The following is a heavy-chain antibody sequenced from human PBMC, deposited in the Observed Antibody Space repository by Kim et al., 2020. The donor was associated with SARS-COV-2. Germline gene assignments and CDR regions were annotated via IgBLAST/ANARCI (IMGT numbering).Heavy chain of an antibody. D-gene: IGHD3-16*01. J-gene: IGHJ6*02. Sequence: YADAVKGPFTMSRANAKNSLYLQMNSLRGEDTAVYYCASSTFNYSYYRMDVWGHGTTVTVSS. V-gene: IGHV3-9*01. CDR3: ASSTFNYSYYRMDV.